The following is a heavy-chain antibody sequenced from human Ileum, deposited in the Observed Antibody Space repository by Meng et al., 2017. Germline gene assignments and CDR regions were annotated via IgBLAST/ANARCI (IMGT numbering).Heavy chain of an antibody. Sequence: EVQRVGSGGGLVKPGGSLSLSCAASGFTFSSYSMNWVRQVPGKGLEWVSFITGTSSYIYYADSVKGRFTISRDNAKNSLYLQMNSLRAEDTAVYFCVLMNTFTHPGEDWGQGTLVTVSS. D-gene: IGHD3-16*01. J-gene: IGHJ4*02. V-gene: IGHV3-21*01. CDR2: ITGTSSYI. CDR1: GFTFSSYS. CDR3: VLMNTFTHPGED.